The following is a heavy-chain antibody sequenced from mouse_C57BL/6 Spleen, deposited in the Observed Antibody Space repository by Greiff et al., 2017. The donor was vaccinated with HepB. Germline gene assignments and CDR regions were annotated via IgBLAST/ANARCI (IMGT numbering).Heavy chain of an antibody. V-gene: IGHV1-80*01. J-gene: IGHJ2*01. D-gene: IGHD2-1*01. Sequence: QVQLQQSGAELVKPGASVKISCKASGYAFSSYWMNWVKQRPGKGLEWIGQIYPGDGDTNYNGKFKGKATLTADKSSSTAYMQLSSLTSEDSAVYFCARSLSLYGNYVYFDYWGQGTTLTVSS. CDR1: GYAFSSYW. CDR3: ARSLSLYGNYVYFDY. CDR2: IYPGDGDT.